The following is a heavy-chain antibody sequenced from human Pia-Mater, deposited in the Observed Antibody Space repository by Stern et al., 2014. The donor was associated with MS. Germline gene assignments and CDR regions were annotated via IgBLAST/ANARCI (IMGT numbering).Heavy chain of an antibody. Sequence: VQLVEPGGGLVQPGGSLRLSCAASGFTLSRYWMHWVRQAPGKGLVWVSRINTDGSSTSCADSVKARFTISRDNAKNALYLQMNSLRAEDTAVYYCASGYSSGWVFDYWGQGTLVTVSS. CDR3: ASGYSSGWVFDY. V-gene: IGHV3-74*01. D-gene: IGHD6-19*01. CDR1: GFTLSRYW. CDR2: INTDGSST. J-gene: IGHJ4*02.